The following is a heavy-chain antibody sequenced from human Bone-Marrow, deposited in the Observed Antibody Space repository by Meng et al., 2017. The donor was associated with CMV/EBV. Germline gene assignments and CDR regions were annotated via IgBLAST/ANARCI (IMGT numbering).Heavy chain of an antibody. D-gene: IGHD1-26*01. CDR1: GFTFSSYW. CDR2: ISSSSSYI. CDR3: AREVGATTY. Sequence: RGSLRLACAASGFTFSSYWMSWVRQAPGKGLEWVSSISSSSSYIYYADSVKGRFTISRDNAKNSLYLQVNSLRAEDTAVYYCAREVGATTYWGQGTMVTVSS. V-gene: IGHV3-21*01. J-gene: IGHJ4*03.